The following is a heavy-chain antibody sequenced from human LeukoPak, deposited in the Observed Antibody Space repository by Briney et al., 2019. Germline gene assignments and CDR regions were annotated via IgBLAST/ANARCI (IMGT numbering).Heavy chain of an antibody. J-gene: IGHJ5*02. CDR3: ARGGTTVTPGLLWFDP. D-gene: IGHD4-17*01. V-gene: IGHV4-59*01. CDR1: GGSISSYY. CDR2: IYYSGST. Sequence: SETLSLTCTVSGGSISSYYWSWIRQPPGKGLEWIGYIYYSGSTKYNPSLKSRVTISVDASKNQFSLKLSSVTAADTAVYYCARGGTTVTPGLLWFDPWGQGTLVTVSS.